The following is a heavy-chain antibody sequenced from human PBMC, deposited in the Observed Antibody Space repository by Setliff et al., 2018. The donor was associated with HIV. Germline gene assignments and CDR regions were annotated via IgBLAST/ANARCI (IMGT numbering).Heavy chain of an antibody. CDR2: IYPGDSDT. J-gene: IGHJ4*02. CDR1: GYTFTSYW. CDR3: ARRASKASLDY. V-gene: IGHV5-51*01. Sequence: GESLKISCKGSGYTFTSYWIGWVRQMPGKGLEWMGIIYPGDSDTRYSPSFQGRVTISADKSISTAYRQWSSLQASDTAMYYCARRASKASLDYWGQGTRVTVSS.